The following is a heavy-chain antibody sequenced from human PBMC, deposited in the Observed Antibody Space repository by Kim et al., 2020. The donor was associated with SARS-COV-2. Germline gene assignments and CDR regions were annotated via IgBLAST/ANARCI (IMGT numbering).Heavy chain of an antibody. D-gene: IGHD5-12*01. V-gene: IGHV4-4*06. Sequence: TYNPVRKSRVTMSVETSRNEFSLNLRSVTDADTAVYFCARDTSGYTEFDYWGQGTLVTVSS. J-gene: IGHJ4*02. CDR3: ARDTSGYTEFDY.